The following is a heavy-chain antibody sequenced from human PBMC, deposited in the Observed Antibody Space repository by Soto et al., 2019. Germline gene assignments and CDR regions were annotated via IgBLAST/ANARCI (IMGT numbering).Heavy chain of an antibody. CDR1: GGSFSVYF. J-gene: IGHJ3*02. Sequence: SGTLSLTCAVYGGSFSVYFWSWIRQPQGKGLEWIGEINHSGSTNYNPSLKSRVTISVDTSKNQFSLKLSSVTAADTAVYYCARGSGGLDHNTTGTGDDAFDIWGQGTMVTVSS. CDR3: ARGSGGLDHNTTGTGDDAFDI. D-gene: IGHD1-1*01. CDR2: INHSGST. V-gene: IGHV4-34*01.